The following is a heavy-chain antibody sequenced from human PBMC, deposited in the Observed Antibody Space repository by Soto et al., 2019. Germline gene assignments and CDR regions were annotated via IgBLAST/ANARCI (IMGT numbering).Heavy chain of an antibody. CDR1: GFSVDAGGVG. D-gene: IGHD2-15*01. J-gene: IGHJ5*01. V-gene: IGHV2-5*02. Sequence: QITLKEPGPTLVKPTQTLTLTCTCSGFSVDAGGVGVGWIRQPPGKALEWLAIPYWDDDKRYSPPLKSRLTITKDASKNHVVLTMTNMDRVDTATYYCEHITWRENSSGGNSYLFDFWGQGTLVTISS. CDR2: PYWDDDK. CDR3: EHITWRENSSGGNSYLFDF.